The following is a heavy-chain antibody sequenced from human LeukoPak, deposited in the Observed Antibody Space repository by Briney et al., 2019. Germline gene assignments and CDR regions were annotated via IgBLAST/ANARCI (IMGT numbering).Heavy chain of an antibody. CDR1: GFTFSSYA. J-gene: IGHJ4*02. CDR2: ISGSGGST. D-gene: IGHD6-19*01. Sequence: GGSLRLSCAVSGFTFSSYAINWVRQAPGKGLEWVSTISGSGGSTYYADSVKGRFTISRDSSQNTLYLQMNSLRAEDTAVYYCAKEDSSSFGIWGQGTLVTVSS. CDR3: AKEDSSSFGI. V-gene: IGHV3-23*01.